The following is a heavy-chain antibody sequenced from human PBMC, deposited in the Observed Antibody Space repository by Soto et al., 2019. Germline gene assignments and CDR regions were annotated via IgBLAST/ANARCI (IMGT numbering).Heavy chain of an antibody. D-gene: IGHD1-7*01. CDR2: ICHSGTS. Sequence: SETLSFTCGFSDYSISSGYYWGWVRQSPGKGLEWIGSICHSGTSYSNPSLKSRVTISIDTSKDQVSLKLTSVTAADTAVYYCARLLPGTADYWGQGTLVTVSS. V-gene: IGHV4-38-2*01. CDR3: ARLLPGTADY. J-gene: IGHJ4*02. CDR1: DYSISSGYY.